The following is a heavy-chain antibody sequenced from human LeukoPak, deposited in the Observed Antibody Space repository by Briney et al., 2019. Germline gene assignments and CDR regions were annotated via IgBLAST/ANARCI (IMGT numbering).Heavy chain of an antibody. J-gene: IGHJ3*02. D-gene: IGHD2-2*01. CDR2: TMPIFGSA. Sequence: AVKLTFNASGANFSSYAISWIRQPPAQGLEWMGGTMPIFGSANYAQDFQGRVTITADESTSTDYMELSSLRSEDTAVYYCARGRYCSSTSCYAWRAFDIWGQGTMVTVSS. CDR1: GANFSSYA. V-gene: IGHV1-69*13. CDR3: ARGRYCSSTSCYAWRAFDI.